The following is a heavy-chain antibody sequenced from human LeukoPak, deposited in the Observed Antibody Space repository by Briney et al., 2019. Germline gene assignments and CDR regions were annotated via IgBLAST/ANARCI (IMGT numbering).Heavy chain of an antibody. V-gene: IGHV3-7*01. D-gene: IGHD1-7*01. CDR3: ARHENWNFPY. CDR2: INPDGSTK. Sequence: PGGSLRLSCAASGFTFSSYWMTWVRQAPGKGLEWVANINPDGSTKDYVDSVKGRFIISRENAWSSLYLQINSLRAEDTAIYYCARHENWNFPYWGQGTLVTVSS. CDR1: GFTFSSYW. J-gene: IGHJ4*02.